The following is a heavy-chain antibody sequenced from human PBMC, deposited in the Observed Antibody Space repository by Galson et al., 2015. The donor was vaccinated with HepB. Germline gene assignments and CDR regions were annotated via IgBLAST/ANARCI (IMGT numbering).Heavy chain of an antibody. CDR2: ISVYNGNT. CDR1: GYKFSSSG. Sequence: SVKVSCKVSGYKFSSSGISWVRQAPGQGLEWMGWISVYNGNTNYAQKLQGRVVMTTDTSTNTVYMKLRSLRFDDTAVYYCARARYSSSPPDYWGQGTLVTVSS. CDR3: ARARYSSSPPDY. D-gene: IGHD6-6*01. V-gene: IGHV1-18*01. J-gene: IGHJ4*02.